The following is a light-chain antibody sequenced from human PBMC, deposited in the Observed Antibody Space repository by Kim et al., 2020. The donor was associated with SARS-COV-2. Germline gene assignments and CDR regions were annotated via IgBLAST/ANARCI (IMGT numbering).Light chain of an antibody. CDR1: QGISSY. Sequence: SASVGDRVTITCRDSQGISSYLAWHQQRPGKAPKLLFYASSTLQSGVPSRFSGSGSGTEFTLTISSLQPEDFATYYCQQLNSYPYTFGQGTKLEI. CDR3: QQLNSYPYT. CDR2: ASS. V-gene: IGKV1-9*01. J-gene: IGKJ2*01.